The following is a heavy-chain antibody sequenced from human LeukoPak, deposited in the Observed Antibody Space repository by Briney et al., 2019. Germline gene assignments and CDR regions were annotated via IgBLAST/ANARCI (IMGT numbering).Heavy chain of an antibody. V-gene: IGHV1-2*02. CDR2: INPNTGVT. CDR3: ARDMETARWLQQHRTFDH. D-gene: IGHD5-24*01. J-gene: IGHJ4*02. CDR1: GYTFIAYY. Sequence: ASVKVSCKASGYTFIAYYLHWVRQAPGRGLEWMGWINPNTGVTNYAQRFQGRVTMTRDTSTSTAHMELSSLRSDDTAVYYCARDMETARWLQQHRTFDHWGQGTLVTVSS.